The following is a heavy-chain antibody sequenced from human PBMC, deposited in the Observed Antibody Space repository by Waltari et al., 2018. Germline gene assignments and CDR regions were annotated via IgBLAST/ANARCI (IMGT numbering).Heavy chain of an antibody. CDR2: INTDGSTT. V-gene: IGHV3-74*01. CDR3: VIGAQHVSNWYASEYFQH. Sequence: EVQLVESGGGLVQPGGSLRLSCAPSGFTFSSSWIHWVRQAPGKGLVWVSDINTDGSTTNYADSVKGRFTISRDNAKNTLYLQMDSLRAEETAVYYCVIGAQHVSNWYASEYFQHWGQGTLVTVSS. CDR1: GFTFSSSW. J-gene: IGHJ1*01. D-gene: IGHD6-13*01.